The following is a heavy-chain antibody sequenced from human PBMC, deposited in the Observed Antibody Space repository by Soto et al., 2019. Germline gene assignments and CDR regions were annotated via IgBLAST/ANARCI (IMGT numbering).Heavy chain of an antibody. CDR3: ARDRYYYDSSGYHLPYYYYGMDV. V-gene: IGHV3-53*01. CDR2: IYSGGST. J-gene: IGHJ6*02. CDR1: GFTVSSNY. Sequence: GGSLRLSCAASGFTVSSNYMSWVRQAPGKGLEWVSVIYSGGSTYYADSVKGRFTISRDNSKNTLYLQMNSLRAEDTAVYYCARDRYYYDSSGYHLPYYYYGMDVWGQGTTVTVSS. D-gene: IGHD3-22*01.